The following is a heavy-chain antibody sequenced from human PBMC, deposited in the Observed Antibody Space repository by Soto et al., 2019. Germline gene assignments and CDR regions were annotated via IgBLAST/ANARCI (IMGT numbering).Heavy chain of an antibody. V-gene: IGHV1-8*01. CDR1: GYTFTSYD. D-gene: IGHD6-13*01. CDR3: ARGRKVAAHKVPTINRPIDY. J-gene: IGHJ4*02. Sequence: ASVKVSCKASGYTFTSYDINWVRQATGQGLEWMGWMNPNSGNTGYAQKFQGRVTMTRNTSISTAYMELSSLRSEDTAVYYCARGRKVAAHKVPTINRPIDYWGQGTLVTVSS. CDR2: MNPNSGNT.